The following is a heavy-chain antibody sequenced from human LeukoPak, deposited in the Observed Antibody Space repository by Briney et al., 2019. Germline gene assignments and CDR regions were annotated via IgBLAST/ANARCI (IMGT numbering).Heavy chain of an antibody. CDR1: GFTFSSYN. D-gene: IGHD6-13*01. CDR2: ISSSSRYI. CDR3: ARDLMGIAYRGAFYY. V-gene: IGHV3-21*04. Sequence: KPGGSLRLSCVASGFTFSSYNMNWVRQAPGKGLEWVSSISSSSRYIYYTDSVKGRFTISRDNAKNSLYLQMNSPRAEDTAVYYCARDLMGIAYRGAFYYWGQGTLVTVSS. J-gene: IGHJ4*02.